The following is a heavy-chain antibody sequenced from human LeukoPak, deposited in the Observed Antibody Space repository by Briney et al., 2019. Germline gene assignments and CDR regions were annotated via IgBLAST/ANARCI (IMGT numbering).Heavy chain of an antibody. D-gene: IGHD3-3*01. Sequence: GGSLRLSCAASGFTFSSYGMHWVRQAPGKGLEWVAVISYDGSNKYYADSVKGRFTISRDNSKNTLYLQMDSLRAEDTAVYYCAKYYDFWSGYPTDYWGQGTLVTVSS. CDR2: ISYDGSNK. CDR3: AKYYDFWSGYPTDY. J-gene: IGHJ4*02. V-gene: IGHV3-30*18. CDR1: GFTFSSYG.